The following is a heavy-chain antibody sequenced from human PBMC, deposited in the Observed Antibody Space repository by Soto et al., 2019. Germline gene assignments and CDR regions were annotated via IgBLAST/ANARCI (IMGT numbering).Heavy chain of an antibody. D-gene: IGHD6-19*01. CDR1: GDSVSSNSAA. J-gene: IGHJ5*02. CDR3: ARDAPVAGGSHDNWFDT. Sequence: TLSLTCAISGDSVSSNSAAWNWIRQSPSRGLEWLGRTYYRSKWYNDYAVSVKSRITINPDTSKNQFSLQLNSVTPEDTAVYYCARDAPVAGGSHDNWFDTWGQGTLVTVSS. CDR2: TYYRSKWYN. V-gene: IGHV6-1*01.